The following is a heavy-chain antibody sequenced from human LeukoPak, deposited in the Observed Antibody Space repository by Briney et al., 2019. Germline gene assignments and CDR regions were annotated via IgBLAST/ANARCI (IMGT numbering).Heavy chain of an antibody. Sequence: GGSLRLSCAASGFTVINYAMAWVRQAPGKGLEWVSAINGGNDATNYANSVKGRFTISRDNSKNTLYLQMNNLRAEDTAVYYCAKDLLRWSFDYWGQGSLVTVSS. D-gene: IGHD4-23*01. CDR1: GFTVINYA. J-gene: IGHJ4*02. CDR2: INGGNDAT. CDR3: AKDLLRWSFDY. V-gene: IGHV3-23*01.